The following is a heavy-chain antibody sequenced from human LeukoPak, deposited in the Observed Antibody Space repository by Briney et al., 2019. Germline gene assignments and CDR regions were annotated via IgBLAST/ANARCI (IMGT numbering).Heavy chain of an antibody. J-gene: IGHJ4*02. Sequence: ASVKVSCKASGYTFTGYYIHWVRQAPGQGLEWMGWINPNSGGTNYAQNFQGRVTMTRDTSISTAYMELSRLRSDDKAMYYCAREHSSSSGKVFDYWGQGTLVTVSS. CDR2: INPNSGGT. V-gene: IGHV1-2*02. CDR3: AREHSSSSGKVFDY. CDR1: GYTFTGYY. D-gene: IGHD6-6*01.